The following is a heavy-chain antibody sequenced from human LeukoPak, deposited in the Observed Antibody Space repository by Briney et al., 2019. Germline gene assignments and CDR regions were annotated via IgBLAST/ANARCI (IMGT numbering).Heavy chain of an antibody. D-gene: IGHD3-22*01. CDR3: ARASTSGYYYY. CDR2: INHSGST. CDR1: GGSFSGYY. J-gene: IGHJ4*02. Sequence: NPSETLSLTCTVYGGSFSGYYWSWIRRPPGKGLEWIGEINHSGSTNYNPSLKSRVTISVDTSKNQFSLKLSSVTAADTAVYYCARASTSGYYYYWGQGTLVTVSS. V-gene: IGHV4-34*01.